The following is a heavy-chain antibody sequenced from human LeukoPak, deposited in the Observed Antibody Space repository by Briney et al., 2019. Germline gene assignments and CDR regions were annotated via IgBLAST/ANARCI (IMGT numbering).Heavy chain of an antibody. Sequence: QPGGSLRLSCAASGFTFVDYAMHWVRQAPGKGLEYVSGIGSNGDSTYYANSVKDRFTMSRDNSKHTLYLQMGSLRTEDLAVYYCARGYSNPYYFYMDVWGKGTTVTVSS. J-gene: IGHJ6*03. D-gene: IGHD4-11*01. V-gene: IGHV3-64*01. CDR2: IGSNGDST. CDR1: GFTFVDYA. CDR3: ARGYSNPYYFYMDV.